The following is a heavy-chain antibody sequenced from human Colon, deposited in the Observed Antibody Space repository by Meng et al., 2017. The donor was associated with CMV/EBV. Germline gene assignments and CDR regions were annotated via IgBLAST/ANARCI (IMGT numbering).Heavy chain of an antibody. D-gene: IGHD2-8*01. V-gene: IGHV3-15*01. CDR1: GFTFSNAW. Sequence: GESLKISCAASGFTFSNAWMSWVRQAPGKGLEWVGRIKSKTDGGTTDYAAPVKGRFTISRDDSKNTLYLQMNSLKTEDTAVYYCAKNGAWFRLDSWGQGTPVTVSS. CDR2: IKSKTDGGTT. J-gene: IGHJ4*02. CDR3: AKNGAWFRLDS.